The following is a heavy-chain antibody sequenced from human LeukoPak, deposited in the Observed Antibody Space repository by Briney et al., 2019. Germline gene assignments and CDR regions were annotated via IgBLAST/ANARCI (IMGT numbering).Heavy chain of an antibody. CDR3: AKDARRTSGWYYFDY. V-gene: IGHV3-23*01. CDR2: ITDSSDYS. Sequence: GGSLRLSCTASGFSFSTYGMGWVRQAPGTGLGWVQAITDSSDYSYFADSMKGRFTISRDNSKNMLYLQITSLRADDTAVYYCAKDARRTSGWYYFDYWGQGALVTVSS. J-gene: IGHJ4*02. D-gene: IGHD6-19*01. CDR1: GFSFSTYG.